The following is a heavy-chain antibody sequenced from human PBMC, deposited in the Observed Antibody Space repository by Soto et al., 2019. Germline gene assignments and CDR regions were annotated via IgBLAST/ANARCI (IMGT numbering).Heavy chain of an antibody. Sequence: GGSLRVSCAASGFTFSSYSMNWVRQAPGKGLEWVSSISSSSSYIYYADSVKGRFTISRDNAKNSLYLQMNSLRAEDTAVYYCARDRIEWSGTSDAFDIWGQGTMVTVSS. D-gene: IGHD5-12*01. V-gene: IGHV3-21*01. CDR2: ISSSSSYI. CDR1: GFTFSSYS. CDR3: ARDRIEWSGTSDAFDI. J-gene: IGHJ3*02.